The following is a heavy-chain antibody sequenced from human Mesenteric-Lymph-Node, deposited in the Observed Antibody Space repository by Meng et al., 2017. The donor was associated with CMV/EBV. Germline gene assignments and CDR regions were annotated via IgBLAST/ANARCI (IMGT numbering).Heavy chain of an antibody. CDR1: GYTVSSNY. CDR2: IYSGGRT. D-gene: IGHD3-10*01. V-gene: IGHV3-66*02. CDR3: ARSRYYYGSGTYYTGDFDY. J-gene: IGHJ4*02. Sequence: GESLKIFCAASGYTVSSNYMSWVRQAPGKGLEWVSVIYSGGRTYYADSVKGRFTISRDNSKNTLYLQMNSLRAEDTAVYYCARSRYYYGSGTYYTGDFDYWGQGTLVTVSS.